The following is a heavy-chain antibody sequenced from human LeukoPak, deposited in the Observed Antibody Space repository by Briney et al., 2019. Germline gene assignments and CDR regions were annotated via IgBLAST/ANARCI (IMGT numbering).Heavy chain of an antibody. CDR1: GFTFSGYW. CDR3: ARGRSGSYYNHNDY. V-gene: IGHV3-74*01. Sequence: SGGSLRLSCAASGFTFSGYWMHWVRQAPGKGLVWVSRINSDGSITTYADSVKGRFTISRDNAKNTLYLQMNSLRAEDTAVYYCARGRSGSYYNHNDYWGQGTLVTVSS. D-gene: IGHD3-10*01. CDR2: INSDGSIT. J-gene: IGHJ4*02.